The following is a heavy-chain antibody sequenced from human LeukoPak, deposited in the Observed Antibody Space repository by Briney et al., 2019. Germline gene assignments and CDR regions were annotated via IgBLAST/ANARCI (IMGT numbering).Heavy chain of an antibody. V-gene: IGHV3-48*04. CDR2: ITPGSATI. J-gene: IGHJ4*02. CDR1: GFTFSSYS. Sequence: GGSLKLSCAASGFTFSSYSFNWVGQAPGKGLEWVSYITPGSATIYYADSVKGRFTISRDNTENSLYLQMNSLRAEDTAVYYCARDFLGRDYYGSGGYFDYWGQGTLVTVSS. CDR3: ARDFLGRDYYGSGGYFDY. D-gene: IGHD3-10*01.